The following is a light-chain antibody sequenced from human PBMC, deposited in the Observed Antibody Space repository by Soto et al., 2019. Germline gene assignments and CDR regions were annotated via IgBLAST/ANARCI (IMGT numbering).Light chain of an antibody. CDR2: GAS. V-gene: IGKV3-20*01. CDR3: QQYGSSPLT. Sequence: EIVLTQSPGTLSLSPGERATLSCRGSQSVSSTYLGWYEQKPGQAPRLLIYGASSRATGIPDRFSGSGSGTDFTLTISRLEPEDFAVYYCQQYGSSPLTFGGGTKVAIK. CDR1: QSVSSTY. J-gene: IGKJ4*01.